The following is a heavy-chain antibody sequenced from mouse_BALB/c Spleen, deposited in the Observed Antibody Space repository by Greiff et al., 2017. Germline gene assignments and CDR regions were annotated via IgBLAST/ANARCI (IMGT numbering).Heavy chain of an antibody. Sequence: VQLQQSGAELVRPGVSVKISCKGSGYTFTDYAMHWVKQSHAKSLEWIGVISTYYGDASYNQKFKGKATMTVDKSSSTAYMELARLTSEDSAIYYCARGGHYYGHYFDYWGQGTTLTVSS. J-gene: IGHJ2*01. CDR2: ISTYYGDA. CDR3: ARGGHYYGHYFDY. V-gene: IGHV1S137*01. D-gene: IGHD1-1*01. CDR1: GYTFTDYA.